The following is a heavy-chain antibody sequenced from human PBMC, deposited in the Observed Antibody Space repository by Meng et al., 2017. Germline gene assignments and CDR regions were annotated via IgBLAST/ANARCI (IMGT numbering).Heavy chain of an antibody. Sequence: GESLKISCAASGFTFSSYAMSWVRQAPGKGLEWVSAISGSGGSTYYADSVKGRFTISRDNSKNTLYLQMNSLRAEGTAVYYCARDGLRYFDWSNSPFDYWGQGTLVTVSS. CDR3: ARDGLRYFDWSNSPFDY. CDR2: ISGSGGST. V-gene: IGHV3-23*01. CDR1: GFTFSSYA. J-gene: IGHJ4*02. D-gene: IGHD3-9*01.